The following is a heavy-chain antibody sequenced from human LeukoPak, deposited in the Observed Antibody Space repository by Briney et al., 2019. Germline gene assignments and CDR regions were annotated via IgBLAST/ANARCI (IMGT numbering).Heavy chain of an antibody. D-gene: IGHD6-19*01. J-gene: IGHJ6*02. CDR2: ISWNSGSI. CDR3: AKANTIAVAGTSVYYYYGMDV. V-gene: IGHV3-9*01. Sequence: QTGGSLRLSCAASGFTFDDYAMHWVRQAPGKGLEWVSGISWNSGSIGYADSVKGRFTISRDNAKNSLYLQMNSLRAEDTAFYYCAKANTIAVAGTSVYYYYGMDVWGQGTTVTVSS. CDR1: GFTFDDYA.